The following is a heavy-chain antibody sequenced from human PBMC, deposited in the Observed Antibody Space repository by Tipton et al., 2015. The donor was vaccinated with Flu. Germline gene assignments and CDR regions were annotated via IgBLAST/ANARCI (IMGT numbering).Heavy chain of an antibody. V-gene: IGHV1-2*02. CDR1: GYTFTGYY. CDR2: INPNSGGT. Sequence: QLVQSGAEVKKPGASVKVSCKASGYTFTGYYMHWVRQAPGQGLEWMGWINPNSGGTNYAQKFQGRVTMTRDTSISTAYMELSRLRSDDTAVYYCARRHFYDSSGYYSDWYFDLWGRGTLVTVSS. J-gene: IGHJ2*01. D-gene: IGHD3-22*01. CDR3: ARRHFYDSSGYYSDWYFDL.